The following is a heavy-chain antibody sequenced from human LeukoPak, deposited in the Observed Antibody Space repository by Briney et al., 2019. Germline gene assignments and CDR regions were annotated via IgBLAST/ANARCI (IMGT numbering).Heavy chain of an antibody. V-gene: IGHV1-46*01. CDR2: INPSGGST. Sequence: ASVKVSCKASGYTLTTYYIHWVRQAPGQGLEWMGIINPSGGSTSYAQKFQGRVTMTRDTSTSTVYMELSSLRSEDTAVYYWARGGPGVEGKIYVFDIGGKGTRVTVFS. D-gene: IGHD2-8*01. CDR3: ARGGPGVEGKIYVFDI. J-gene: IGHJ3*02. CDR1: GYTLTTYY.